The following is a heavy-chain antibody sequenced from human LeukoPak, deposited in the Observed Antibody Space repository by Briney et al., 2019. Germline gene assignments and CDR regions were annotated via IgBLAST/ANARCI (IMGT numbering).Heavy chain of an antibody. V-gene: IGHV1-2*02. CDR3: ARDIAVAPRWFDP. Sequence: ASVKVSCKASGYTFTGYYMHWVRQAPGQGLEWMGWINPNSGGTNYAQKFQGRVTMTRDTSISTAYMELSRLRSDDTAVYYCARDIAVAPRWFDPWGQGTLVTVSS. J-gene: IGHJ5*02. CDR2: INPNSGGT. CDR1: GYTFTGYY. D-gene: IGHD6-19*01.